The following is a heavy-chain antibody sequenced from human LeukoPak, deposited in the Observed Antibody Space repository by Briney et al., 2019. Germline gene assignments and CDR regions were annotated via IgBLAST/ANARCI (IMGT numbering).Heavy chain of an antibody. V-gene: IGHV3-48*03. Sequence: AGGSLRLSCAASGFTFSSYEMNWVRQAPGKGLEWVSYISSSGSTIYYADSVKGRFTISRDNAKNSLYLQMNSLRAEDTAVYYCAREGSYGWYFDYWGQGTLVTVSS. CDR1: GFTFSSYE. J-gene: IGHJ4*02. D-gene: IGHD5-18*01. CDR2: ISSSGSTI. CDR3: AREGSYGWYFDY.